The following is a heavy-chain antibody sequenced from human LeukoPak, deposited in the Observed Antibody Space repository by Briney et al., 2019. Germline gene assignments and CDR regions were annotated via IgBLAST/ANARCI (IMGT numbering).Heavy chain of an antibody. CDR1: GGSISSSNW. J-gene: IGHJ5*02. CDR2: IYHSGST. Sequence: SETLSLTCAVSGGSISSSNWWSWVRQPPGKGLEWIGEIYHSGSTNYNPSLKSRVTMSVDTSKNQFSLKLSSVTAADTAVYYCARTILEWFRGFDPWGQGTLVTVSS. CDR3: ARTILEWFRGFDP. D-gene: IGHD3-3*01. V-gene: IGHV4-4*02.